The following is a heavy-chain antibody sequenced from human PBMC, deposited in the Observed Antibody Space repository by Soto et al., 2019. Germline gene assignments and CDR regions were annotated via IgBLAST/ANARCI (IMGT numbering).Heavy chain of an antibody. CDR2: IIPIFGRA. V-gene: IGHV1-69*12. J-gene: IGHJ6*02. D-gene: IGHD2-15*01. CDR1: GGTFSNYA. Sequence: QLQLVQSGAEVTRPGSSVKVSCKASGGTFSNYAFSSVRQAPGQGLEYMGGIIPIFGRANYAQKFQGRVTITAEESTKTGYMELSSLRPAATAVYYCVGAPTYSNKGMVVPAKYGMEVWGQGTTVTVSS. CDR3: VGAPTYSNKGMVVPAKYGMEV.